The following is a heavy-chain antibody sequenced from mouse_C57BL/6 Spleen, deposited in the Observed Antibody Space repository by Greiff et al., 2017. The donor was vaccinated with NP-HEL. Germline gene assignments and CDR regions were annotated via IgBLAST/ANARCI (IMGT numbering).Heavy chain of an antibody. CDR3: ASFGYGRYAMDY. J-gene: IGHJ4*01. Sequence: QVQLQQPGAELVRPGSSVKLSCKASGYTFTSYWMHWVKQRPIQGLEWIGNIDPSDSETHYNQKFKDKATLTVDKSSSTAYMQLSSLTSEDSAVYYCASFGYGRYAMDYWGQGTSVTVSS. V-gene: IGHV1-52*01. CDR1: GYTFTSYW. CDR2: IDPSDSET. D-gene: IGHD2-2*01.